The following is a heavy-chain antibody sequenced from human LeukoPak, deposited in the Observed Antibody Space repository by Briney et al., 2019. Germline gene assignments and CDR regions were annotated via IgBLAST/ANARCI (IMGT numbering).Heavy chain of an antibody. Sequence: SETLSLTCTVSGGSISSYYWSWIRQPAGKGLEWIGRIYTSGSTNYNPSLKSRVTMSVDTSKNQFSLKLGSVTAADTAVYYCARENLYCSGGSCYSYYYYGMDVWGQGTTVTVSS. D-gene: IGHD2-15*01. CDR3: ARENLYCSGGSCYSYYYYGMDV. V-gene: IGHV4-4*07. CDR2: IYTSGST. CDR1: GGSISSYY. J-gene: IGHJ6*02.